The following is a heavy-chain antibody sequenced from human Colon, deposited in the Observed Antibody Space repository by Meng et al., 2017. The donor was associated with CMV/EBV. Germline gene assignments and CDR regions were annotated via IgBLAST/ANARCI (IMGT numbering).Heavy chain of an antibody. V-gene: IGHV1-69*05. J-gene: IGHJ4*02. D-gene: IGHD4-17*01. CDR2: SIPLLGTS. CDR3: ARGFGSTTVTSYFDS. Sequence: SAGTVSTDAMNWGRQAPGQRPEWLGGSIPLLGTSNCPRKYLGRITITTDDSTNTAYMEMKSLTSEDTAVYYCARGFGSTTVTSYFDSWGQGTLVTVSS. CDR1: AGTVSTDA.